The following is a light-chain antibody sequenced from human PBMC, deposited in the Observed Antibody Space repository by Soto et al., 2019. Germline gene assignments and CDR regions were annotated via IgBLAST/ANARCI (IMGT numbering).Light chain of an antibody. CDR1: SSDVGGYNY. Sequence: QSVLTQPPSASGSPGQSVTISCTRSSSDVGGYNYVSWYQQHPGKAPKLMIYEVSKRPSGVPDRFSGFKSGNTASLTVSGLQAEDEADYYCSSYAGSNNYVFGTGTKLTVL. J-gene: IGLJ1*01. V-gene: IGLV2-8*01. CDR3: SSYAGSNNYV. CDR2: EVS.